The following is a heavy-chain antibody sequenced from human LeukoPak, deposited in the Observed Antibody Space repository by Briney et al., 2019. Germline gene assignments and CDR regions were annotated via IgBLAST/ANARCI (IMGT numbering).Heavy chain of an antibody. D-gene: IGHD3-9*01. CDR1: GFTVSSNY. Sequence: GSLRLSCAASGFTVSSNYMSWVRQAPGKGLEWVSVIYSGGSTYYADSVKGRFTISRDNSKNTLYLQMNSLRAEDTAVYYCARDSMALRYLDYWGQGTLVTVSS. CDR3: ARDSMALRYLDY. V-gene: IGHV3-66*02. CDR2: IYSGGST. J-gene: IGHJ4*02.